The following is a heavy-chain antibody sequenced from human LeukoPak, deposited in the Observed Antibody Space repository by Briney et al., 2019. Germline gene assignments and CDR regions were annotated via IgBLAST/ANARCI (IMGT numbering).Heavy chain of an antibody. J-gene: IGHJ4*02. CDR3: AGGRRSTAFDY. Sequence: SETLSLTCTVSGGAISSYYWSWIRQPPGKGLEWIGYIYYSGSTNYNPSLKSRVTISVDTSKNQFSLKLSSVTAADTAVYFCAGGRRSTAFDYWGQGTLVTVSS. CDR1: GGAISSYY. D-gene: IGHD2-21*02. CDR2: IYYSGST. V-gene: IGHV4-59*08.